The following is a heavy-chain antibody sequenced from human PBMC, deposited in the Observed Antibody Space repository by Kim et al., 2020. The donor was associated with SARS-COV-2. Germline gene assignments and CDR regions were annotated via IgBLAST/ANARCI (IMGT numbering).Heavy chain of an antibody. CDR3: ARGEPDFWSGYAFQDY. J-gene: IGHJ4*02. V-gene: IGHV3-11*05. Sequence: SVKGRFTISRDNAKNSLYLQMNSLRAEDTAVYYCARGEPDFWSGYAFQDYWGQGTLVTVSS. D-gene: IGHD3-3*01.